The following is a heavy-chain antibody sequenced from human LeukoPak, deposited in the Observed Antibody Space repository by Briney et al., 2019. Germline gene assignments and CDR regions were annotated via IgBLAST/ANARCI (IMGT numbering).Heavy chain of an antibody. CDR1: GFTFSSHE. CDR3: ARGVRY. CDR2: ISSSGGTI. V-gene: IGHV3-48*03. D-gene: IGHD3-3*01. Sequence: HSGGSLRLSCADSGFTFSSHEMNWVRQAPGKGLEWVSYISSSGGTIYYADSVKGRFTISRDNAKNSLGLQMNSLRAEDTAVYYCARGVRYWGQGTLVTVSS. J-gene: IGHJ4*02.